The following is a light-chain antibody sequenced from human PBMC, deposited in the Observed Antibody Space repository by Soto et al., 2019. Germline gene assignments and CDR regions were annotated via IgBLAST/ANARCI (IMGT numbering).Light chain of an antibody. J-gene: IGKJ1*01. CDR2: GAS. V-gene: IGKV3-15*01. CDR3: QQYGTSPRT. Sequence: EIVMTQSPATLSVSPGEVATLSCRASQSLSSSLAWYQQKPGQAPRLLIYGASTRATGIPARFSGSGSGTEFSLTISRLEPEDFAVYYCQQYGTSPRTFGQGTKGDIK. CDR1: QSLSSS.